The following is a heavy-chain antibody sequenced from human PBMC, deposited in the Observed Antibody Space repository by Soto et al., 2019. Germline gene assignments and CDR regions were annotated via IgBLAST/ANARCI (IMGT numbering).Heavy chain of an antibody. J-gene: IGHJ6*02. CDR3: ARQGFGPLHGLVDV. D-gene: IGHD3-10*01. CDR2: VHPSGGS. V-gene: IGHV4-59*08. CDR1: GGSISSYY. Sequence: QVQLQESGPGLVKPSETLSLSCTVSGGSISSYYWSWFRQSPGKRMEWIGYVHPSGGSSYNPSLQSRVAISLDTSKSKFSLKVTSVNATDTAVYYCARQGFGPLHGLVDVWGQGTTVTVSS.